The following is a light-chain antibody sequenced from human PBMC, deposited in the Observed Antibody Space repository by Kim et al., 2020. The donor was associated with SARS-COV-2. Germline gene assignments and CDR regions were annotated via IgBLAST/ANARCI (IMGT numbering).Light chain of an antibody. CDR1: QTISTW. Sequence: DIQMTQSPSTLSAYVGDRVTITCRASQTISTWLAWYQQKPGKAPKLLINKASSLQSGVPSRFSGSGSGTEFTLTISSLQPDDFATYYCQQYASYTFGQGTKLEI. CDR3: QQYASYT. J-gene: IGKJ2*01. CDR2: KAS. V-gene: IGKV1-5*03.